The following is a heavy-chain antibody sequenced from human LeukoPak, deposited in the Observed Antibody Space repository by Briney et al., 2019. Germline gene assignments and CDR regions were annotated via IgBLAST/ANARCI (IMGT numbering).Heavy chain of an antibody. CDR1: GFTFDDYA. CDR2: ISWNSGSI. D-gene: IGHD1-7*01. J-gene: IGHJ4*02. CDR3: AKDGTSGLDY. V-gene: IGHV3-9*01. Sequence: GRSLGLSCAASGFTFDDYAMHWVRQAPGKGLEWVSGISWNSGSIGYADSVKGRFTISRDNAKNSLYLQMNSLRAEDTALYYCAKDGTSGLDYWGQGTLVTVSS.